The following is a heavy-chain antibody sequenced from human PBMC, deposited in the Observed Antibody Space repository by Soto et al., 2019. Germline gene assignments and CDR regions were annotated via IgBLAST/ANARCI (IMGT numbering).Heavy chain of an antibody. CDR1: GFTFSSYA. CDR2: ISYDGSNK. Sequence: QVQLVESGGGVVQPGRSLRLSCAASGFTFSSYAMHWVRQAPGKGLEWVAVISYDGSNKYYADSVKGRFTISRDNSKNTLYLQMNGLRAEDTAVYYCARDLFKGHSTHYGMDVWGQGTTVTVSS. CDR3: ARDLFKGHSTHYGMDV. V-gene: IGHV3-30-3*01. D-gene: IGHD2-2*01. J-gene: IGHJ6*02.